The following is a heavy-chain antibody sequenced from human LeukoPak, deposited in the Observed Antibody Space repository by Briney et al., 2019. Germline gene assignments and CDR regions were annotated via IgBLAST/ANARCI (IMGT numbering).Heavy chain of an antibody. CDR1: GFTFSSYS. V-gene: IGHV3-48*02. J-gene: IGHJ4*02. Sequence: GESLRLSCAASGFTFSSYSMNWVRQAPGKGLEWVSYISYSSSTIYYADSVKGRFTISRDNAKNSLYLQMNSLRDEDTAVYYCARVTYYYDSSGYYQVIDYWGQGTLVTVSS. CDR3: ARVTYYYDSSGYYQVIDY. D-gene: IGHD3-22*01. CDR2: ISYSSSTI.